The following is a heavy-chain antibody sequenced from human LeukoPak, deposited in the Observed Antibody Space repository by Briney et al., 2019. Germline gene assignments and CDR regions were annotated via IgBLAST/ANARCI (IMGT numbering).Heavy chain of an antibody. V-gene: IGHV3-9*01. D-gene: IGHD6-19*01. J-gene: IGHJ6*02. CDR1: ECTFDDYV. Sequence: GRSLRLSCGVSECTFDDYVIHWVRQGPGKGLEWVAAMSWTSGSIAYADSVKGRFNIFRDNAHSSLYLQMNSLKAEDAALYYCARSSGSYDGYYGVEVWGQGTTVIVSS. CDR2: MSWTSGSI. CDR3: ARSSGSYDGYYGVEV.